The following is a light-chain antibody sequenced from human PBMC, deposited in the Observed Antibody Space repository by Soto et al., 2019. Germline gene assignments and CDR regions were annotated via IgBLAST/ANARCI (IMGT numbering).Light chain of an antibody. Sequence: QSALTQPASVSGSPGQSITISCTGTSSDVGSYNLVSWYQQHPGKAPKLMIYEVSKRPSGVSNRFSGFKSGNTASLTISGLQAEDEADYYCCSYAGSSLEVFGGGTQLTVL. J-gene: IGLJ2*01. CDR3: CSYAGSSLEV. CDR2: EVS. V-gene: IGLV2-23*02. CDR1: SSDVGSYNL.